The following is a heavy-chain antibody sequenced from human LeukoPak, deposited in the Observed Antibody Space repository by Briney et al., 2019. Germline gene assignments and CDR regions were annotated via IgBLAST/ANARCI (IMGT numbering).Heavy chain of an antibody. CDR3: AKDRGIAVAGMGYYFDY. CDR1: GFTFSSYS. V-gene: IGHV3-21*01. D-gene: IGHD6-19*01. CDR2: ISSSSSYI. J-gene: IGHJ4*02. Sequence: GGSLRLSCAASGFTFSSYSMNWVRQAPGKGLEWVSSISSSSSYIYYADSVKGRFTISRDNAKNSLYLQMNSLRAEDTAVYYCAKDRGIAVAGMGYYFDYWGQGTLVTVSS.